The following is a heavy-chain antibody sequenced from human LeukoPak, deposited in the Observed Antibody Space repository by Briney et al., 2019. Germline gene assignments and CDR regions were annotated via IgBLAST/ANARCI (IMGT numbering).Heavy chain of an antibody. D-gene: IGHD2-2*01. V-gene: IGHV4-30-2*01. Sequence: SQTLSLTCAVSGGSISSGGYSWSWIRQPPGKGLEWIGYIYHSGSTYYNPSLKSRVTISVDRSKNQFSLKLSSVTAADTAVYYCARATTSCYGFCYYYGMGVWGQGTTVTVSS. J-gene: IGHJ6*02. CDR3: ARATTSCYGFCYYYGMGV. CDR2: IYHSGST. CDR1: GGSISSGGYS.